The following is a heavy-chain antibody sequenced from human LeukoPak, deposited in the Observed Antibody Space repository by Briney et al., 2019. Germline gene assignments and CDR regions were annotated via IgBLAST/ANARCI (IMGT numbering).Heavy chain of an antibody. D-gene: IGHD5-24*01. CDR3: ARDRLQLQS. CDR2: IYYTGNT. Sequence: SETLSLTCTVSGGAISYYYWNWIRQPPGKGLEWIGYIYYTGNTNYNPSLESRVTISVDTSKNQFSLKLSSVTAADTAVYYCARDRLQLQSWGQGTLVTVSS. CDR1: GGAISYYY. J-gene: IGHJ5*02. V-gene: IGHV4-59*01.